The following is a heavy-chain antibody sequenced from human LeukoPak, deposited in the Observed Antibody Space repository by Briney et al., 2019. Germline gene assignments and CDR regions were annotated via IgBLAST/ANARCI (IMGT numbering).Heavy chain of an antibody. J-gene: IGHJ3*02. D-gene: IGHD3-9*01. CDR1: RFKFSTYW. CDR2: IKQDGSDK. Sequence: GGSLRLSCVASRFKFSTYWMSWVRQAPGKGLEWVVNIKQDGSDKYYVDSVKGRFTISRDNTKNSLYLQMNSLRAEDTAVYYCASYILTGYYNGHDAFDIWGQGTMVIVSS. V-gene: IGHV3-7*01. CDR3: ASYILTGYYNGHDAFDI.